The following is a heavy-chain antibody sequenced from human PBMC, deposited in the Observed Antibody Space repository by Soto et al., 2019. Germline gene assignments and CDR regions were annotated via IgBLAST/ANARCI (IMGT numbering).Heavy chain of an antibody. CDR2: IDSRGSYI. CDR1: GFTLSGYY. J-gene: IGHJ6*02. CDR3: ARARPDIVQVVGETPGYYGMDV. V-gene: IGHV3-11*01. Sequence: GGSLRLSCAASGFTLSGYYMAWIRQAPGKGLQWVSYIDSRGSYIYYADSVKGRFTISRDNAQNSLYLQINNLRVEDTAVYCCARARPDIVQVVGETPGYYGMDVWGQGTTVTVS. D-gene: IGHD2-15*01.